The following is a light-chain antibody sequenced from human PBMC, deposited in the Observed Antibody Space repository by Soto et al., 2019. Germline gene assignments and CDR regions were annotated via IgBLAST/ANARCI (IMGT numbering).Light chain of an antibody. J-gene: IGKJ2*01. CDR1: QTIMTY. CDR3: QQTYTSPYT. CDR2: AAS. V-gene: IGKV1-39*01. Sequence: DIQMTQSPSSLSASVGDEVTITCRASQTIMTYLNWYQLKPGKPPRLLIYAASSLQSGVPSRFRGSGSGTDFSLTISSLQPEDFATYYCQQTYTSPYTFGQGTKLEIK.